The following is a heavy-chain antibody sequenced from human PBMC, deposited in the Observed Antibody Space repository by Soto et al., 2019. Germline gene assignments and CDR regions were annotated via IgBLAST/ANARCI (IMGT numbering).Heavy chain of an antibody. Sequence: DVRLLESGGGLVQPGGSLRLSCAASGFTFSSYSMSWVRQAPGKGLEWVSTIGTSASTYYGDSVRGRFTISRDNSRSTRYLQMNSLRAEDTAVYYCADLSRYCTSSNCDWGQGTLVTVSS. V-gene: IGHV3-23*01. CDR3: ADLSRYCTSSNCD. CDR1: GFTFSSYS. CDR2: IGTSAST. J-gene: IGHJ4*02. D-gene: IGHD2-2*01.